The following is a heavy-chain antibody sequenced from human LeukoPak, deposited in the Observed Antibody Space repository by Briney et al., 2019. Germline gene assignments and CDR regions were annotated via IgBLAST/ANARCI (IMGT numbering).Heavy chain of an antibody. V-gene: IGHV3-23*01. CDR1: GFTFSSYA. J-gene: IGHJ4*02. CDR3: AKHSLSTPGYSASNY. D-gene: IGHD5-12*01. Sequence: GESLRLSCAASGFTFSSYAMSWVRQAPGKGLEWVSAISGSGGSTYYADSVKGRFTISRDNSKNTLYLQMNSLRAEDTAVYYCAKHSLSTPGYSASNYWGQGTLVTVSS. CDR2: ISGSGGST.